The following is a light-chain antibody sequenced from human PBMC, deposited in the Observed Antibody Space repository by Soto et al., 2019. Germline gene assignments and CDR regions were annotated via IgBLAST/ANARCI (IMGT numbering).Light chain of an antibody. CDR3: TSYTSSSTPWV. Sequence: QSALTQPASVSGSPGQSITISCTGTSSDVGGYSFVSWYQQHPGKAPKLMIYEVSNRPSGVSNRFSGSKSGNTASLTISGLQAEDEAEYYCTSYTSSSTPWVFGGGTKLTVL. CDR1: SSDVGGYSF. J-gene: IGLJ3*02. V-gene: IGLV2-14*01. CDR2: EVS.